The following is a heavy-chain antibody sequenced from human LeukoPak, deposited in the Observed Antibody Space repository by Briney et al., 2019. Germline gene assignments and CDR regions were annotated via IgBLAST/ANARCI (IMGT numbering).Heavy chain of an antibody. Sequence: TGEPLRLSCAASGFTFSSFRMHWVRQAPGKGPVWISRINSDGITTTYADSVEGRFTISRDNAKNTLYLQMNSLRAEDTAVYYCARTHYGGAYGDYWGQGTLVTVSS. CDR3: ARTHYGGAYGDY. CDR2: INSDGITT. CDR1: GFTFSSFR. V-gene: IGHV3-74*01. J-gene: IGHJ4*02. D-gene: IGHD4/OR15-4a*01.